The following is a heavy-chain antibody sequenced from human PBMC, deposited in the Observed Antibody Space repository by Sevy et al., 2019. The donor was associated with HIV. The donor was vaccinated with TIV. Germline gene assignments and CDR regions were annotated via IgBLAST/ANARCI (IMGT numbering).Heavy chain of an antibody. CDR1: GFTFSSYS. CDR3: ARDRVPSYYYDSSGYRLDAFDI. D-gene: IGHD3-22*01. Sequence: GRSLRLSCAASGFTFSSYSMNWVRQAPGKGLEWVSSISSSSSYIYYADSVKGRFTISRDNAKNSLYLQMNSLRAEDTAVYYCARDRVPSYYYDSSGYRLDAFDIWGQGTMVTVSS. V-gene: IGHV3-21*01. J-gene: IGHJ3*02. CDR2: ISSSSSYI.